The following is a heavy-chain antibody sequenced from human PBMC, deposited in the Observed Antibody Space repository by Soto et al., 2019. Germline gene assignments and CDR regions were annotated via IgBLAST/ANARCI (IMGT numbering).Heavy chain of an antibody. CDR3: VKDRAVRAASYYLDY. CDR2: IASDGRDK. J-gene: IGHJ4*02. CDR1: GFTFSNHG. V-gene: IGHV3-30*02. Sequence: GGSLRLSCEASGFTFSNHGMHWVRQAPGRGLEWVAVIASDGRDKKFANSVKGRFTISRDNSRDTLYLQMDSLGLDDTALYYCVKDRAVRAASYYLDYWGQGTLVTV. D-gene: IGHD1-26*01.